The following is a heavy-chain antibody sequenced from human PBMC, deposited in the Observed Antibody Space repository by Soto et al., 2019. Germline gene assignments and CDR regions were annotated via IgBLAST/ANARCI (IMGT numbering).Heavy chain of an antibody. CDR1: GFTVRSNY. CDR2: IYSDGRT. J-gene: IGHJ3*02. V-gene: IGHV3-66*01. Sequence: GGSLRLSCAASGFTVRSNYMNWVRQAPGKGLEWVSAIYSDGRTYYADSVKGRFTISRDNSKNTLYLQMNSLRAEDTAVYYCASERRDGYNGAFDIWGQGTMVTVSS. CDR3: ASERRDGYNGAFDI. D-gene: IGHD3-22*01.